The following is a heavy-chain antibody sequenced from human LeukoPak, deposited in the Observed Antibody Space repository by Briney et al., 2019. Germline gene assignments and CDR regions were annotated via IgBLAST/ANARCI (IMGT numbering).Heavy chain of an antibody. Sequence: PGGTLRLSCAASGFTFSSYGMSWVRQAPGKGLEWVSAISGSGGSTYYADSVKGRFTISRDNSKNTLYLQMNSLRAEDMALYYCAKGTLMTTVTTCMDYWGQGTLVTVSS. CDR1: GFTFSSYG. CDR2: ISGSGGST. CDR3: AKGTLMTTVTTCMDY. V-gene: IGHV3-23*01. D-gene: IGHD4-11*01. J-gene: IGHJ4*02.